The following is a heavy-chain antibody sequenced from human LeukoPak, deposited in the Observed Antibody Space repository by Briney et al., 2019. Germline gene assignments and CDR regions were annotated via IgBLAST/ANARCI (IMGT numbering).Heavy chain of an antibody. D-gene: IGHD1-26*01. Sequence: PGGSLRLSCEVSGFTLSSNAMSWVRQAPGKGLEWVSALSGGGDNTYYADSVKGRFTISRDNSKSTLYLQMSSLRAEDTALYYCARVKYSGSYPHDYWGQGTLVTVSS. CDR1: GFTLSSNA. J-gene: IGHJ4*02. V-gene: IGHV3-23*01. CDR2: LSGGGDNT. CDR3: ARVKYSGSYPHDY.